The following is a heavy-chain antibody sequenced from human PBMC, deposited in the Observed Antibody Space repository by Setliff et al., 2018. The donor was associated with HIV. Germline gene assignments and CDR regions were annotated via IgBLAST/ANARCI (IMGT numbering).Heavy chain of an antibody. J-gene: IGHJ3*02. CDR3: AREAVWSDAFDI. V-gene: IGHV3-30*19. CDR2: ISYDGSNK. D-gene: IGHD1-1*01. CDR1: GFTFSSYG. Sequence: GGSLRLSCAASGFTFSSYGMHWVRQAPGKGLEWVAVISYDGSNKYYADSVKDRFTISRDNSKNTLYLQMNSLRAEDTAVYYCAREAVWSDAFDIWGQGTMVTVSS.